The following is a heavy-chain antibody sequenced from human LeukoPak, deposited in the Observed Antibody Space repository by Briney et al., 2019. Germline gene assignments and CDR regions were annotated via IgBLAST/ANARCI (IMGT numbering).Heavy chain of an antibody. Sequence: GESLKISCAASGFTFSVYSMNWVRQAPGKGLEWVSYISSSGSTIYYADSVKGRFTISRDNAKNSLYLQMNSLRAEDTAVYYCATDILTGSDWGQGTLVTVSS. J-gene: IGHJ4*02. CDR2: ISSSGSTI. CDR1: GFTFSVYS. V-gene: IGHV3-48*04. D-gene: IGHD3-9*01. CDR3: ATDILTGSD.